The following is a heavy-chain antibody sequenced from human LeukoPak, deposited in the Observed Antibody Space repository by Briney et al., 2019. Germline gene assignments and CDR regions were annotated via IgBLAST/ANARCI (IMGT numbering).Heavy chain of an antibody. CDR2: ISSSSSYI. CDR1: GFTFSSYS. D-gene: IGHD3-9*01. CDR3: ARLDILTGYYPDY. Sequence: PGGSLRLSCAASGFTFSSYSMNWVRQAPGKGLEWVSSISSSSSYIYYADSVKGRFTISRDNAKNSLYLQMNSLRAEDTAVYYCARLDILTGYYPDYWGQGTPVTVSS. V-gene: IGHV3-21*01. J-gene: IGHJ4*02.